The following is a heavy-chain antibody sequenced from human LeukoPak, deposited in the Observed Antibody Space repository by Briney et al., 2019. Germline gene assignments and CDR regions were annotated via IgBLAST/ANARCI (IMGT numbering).Heavy chain of an antibody. CDR1: GFTFSTYG. D-gene: IGHD6-13*01. V-gene: IGHV3-48*01. CDR3: ARDEQHHPRFDP. J-gene: IGHJ5*02. CDR2: ISRSITTI. Sequence: QPGGSLRLSCVASGFTFSTYGMNWVRQAPGKGLEWVSYISRSITTIYYADSVKGRFTISRDNSQSTLYLQMNSLRAEDTAVYYCARDEQHHPRFDPWGQGTLVTVSS.